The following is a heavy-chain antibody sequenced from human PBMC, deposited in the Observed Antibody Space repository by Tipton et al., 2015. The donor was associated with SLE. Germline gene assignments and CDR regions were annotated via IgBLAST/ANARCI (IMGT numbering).Heavy chain of an antibody. CDR2: IYYSGST. D-gene: IGHD3-3*01. V-gene: IGHV4-30-4*08. J-gene: IGHJ4*02. CDR1: GGSISSGDYY. CDR3: ARGRRDDFWSGIRGGYYFDY. Sequence: TLSLTCTVSGGSISSGDYYWSWIRQPPGKGLEWIGYIYYSGSTYYNPSLKSRVTISVDTSKNQFSLKLSSVTAADTAVYYCARGRRDDFWSGIRGGYYFDYWGQGTLVTVSS.